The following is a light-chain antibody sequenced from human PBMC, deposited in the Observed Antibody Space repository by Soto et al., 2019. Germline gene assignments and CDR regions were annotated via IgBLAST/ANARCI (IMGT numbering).Light chain of an antibody. CDR2: LGS. V-gene: IGKV2-28*01. Sequence: DIVMTQSPLSLPVTPGEPASISCRSSQSLLHSNGYNYLDWYLQKPGQSPQLLIYLGSNRASGVPNRLSGSGSGTDFTLKISREEAEDVGVYYCMQALQTPRTFGPGTKVDIK. CDR1: QSLLHSNGYNY. CDR3: MQALQTPRT. J-gene: IGKJ3*01.